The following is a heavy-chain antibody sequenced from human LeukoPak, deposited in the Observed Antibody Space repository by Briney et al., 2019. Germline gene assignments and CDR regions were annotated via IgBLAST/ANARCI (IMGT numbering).Heavy chain of an antibody. Sequence: SETLSLTCAVYGGSFSGYYWSWIRQPPGKGLEWIGYIYYSGSTNSNPSLKCRVTISVDTSKNQFSLKLSSVTAADTAVYYCARGFWETYYFDYWGQGTLVTVSS. CDR2: IYYSGST. J-gene: IGHJ4*02. CDR1: GGSFSGYY. D-gene: IGHD3-3*01. V-gene: IGHV4-59*01. CDR3: ARGFWETYYFDY.